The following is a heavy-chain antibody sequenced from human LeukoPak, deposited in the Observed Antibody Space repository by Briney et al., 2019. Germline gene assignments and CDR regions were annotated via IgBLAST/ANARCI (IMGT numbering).Heavy chain of an antibody. J-gene: IGHJ1*01. CDR1: GFTVSDHY. D-gene: IGHD2-15*01. CDR2: IRKKSDSYTT. V-gene: IGHV3-72*01. CDR3: ADIGSGGSNTR. Sequence: PGGSLRLSCVASGFTVSDHYLDWVRQAPGKGLEWVGLIRKKSDSYTTDYAASVKGRFTISRDDSTNSVYLQMGSLKSEDTAVYYCADIGSGGSNTRWGEGTVVTVST.